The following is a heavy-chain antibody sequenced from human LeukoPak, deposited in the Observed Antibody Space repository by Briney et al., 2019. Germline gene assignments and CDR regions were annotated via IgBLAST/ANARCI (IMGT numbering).Heavy chain of an antibody. V-gene: IGHV3-73*01. D-gene: IGHD2-8*01. J-gene: IGHJ4*02. CDR1: GFTFRGSA. Sequence: GGSLKLSCAASGFTFRGSAMHWFRQASGKGLEWVGRIRSKANSYATAYAASVKGRFTISRDDSKNTAYLQMNSLKTEDTAVYYCTARYCTNGVCHDYWGQGTLVTVSS. CDR3: TARYCTNGVCHDY. CDR2: IRSKANSYAT.